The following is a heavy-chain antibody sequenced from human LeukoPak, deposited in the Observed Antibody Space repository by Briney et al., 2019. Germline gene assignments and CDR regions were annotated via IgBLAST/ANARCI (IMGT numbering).Heavy chain of an antibody. V-gene: IGHV3-53*01. Sequence: PGGSLRLSCAASGFTVSSNYMSWVRQAPGKGLEWVSVIYSGGATYYADSVKGRFIISRDNAKNTLYLQMNSLRAEDAAVYYCARDCAGDCYSHFQHWGQGTLVAVSS. CDR1: GFTVSSNY. CDR3: ARDCAGDCYSHFQH. J-gene: IGHJ1*01. CDR2: IYSGGAT. D-gene: IGHD2-21*02.